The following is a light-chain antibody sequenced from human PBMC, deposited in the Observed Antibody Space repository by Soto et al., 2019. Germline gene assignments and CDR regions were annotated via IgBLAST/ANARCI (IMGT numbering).Light chain of an antibody. V-gene: IGKV3-15*01. CDR3: QQYNDCPRT. CDR1: QSVSSN. CDR2: GAS. Sequence: EIVVTQSPATLSVSPGERATLSCRASQSVSSNLARYQQKPGQAPRLLIYGASTRATGVPARFSGSGSGTEFTLTLSSLQSEDFAVYYCQQYNDCPRTFGQGTKV. J-gene: IGKJ1*01.